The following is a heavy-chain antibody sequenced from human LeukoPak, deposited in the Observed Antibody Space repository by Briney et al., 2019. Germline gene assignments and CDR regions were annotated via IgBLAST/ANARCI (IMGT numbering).Heavy chain of an antibody. CDR2: IGISSSTI. CDR3: ARDSGYAFDI. J-gene: IGHJ3*02. V-gene: IGHV3-48*01. Sequence: PGGSLRLSCAASGLTFSTYGMSWVRQAPGKGLEWVSYIGISSSTIDYADSVKGRFTISRDNAKNSLYLQMNSLRAEDTAVYYCARDSGYAFDIWGQGTMVTVSS. D-gene: IGHD1-26*01. CDR1: GLTFSTYG.